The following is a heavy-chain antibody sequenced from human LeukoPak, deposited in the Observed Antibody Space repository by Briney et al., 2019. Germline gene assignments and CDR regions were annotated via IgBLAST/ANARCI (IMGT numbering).Heavy chain of an antibody. CDR1: GGSISIYY. V-gene: IGHV4-4*07. CDR3: ARGGITMVRGVIDY. J-gene: IGHJ4*02. Sequence: SATLSLTCTVSGGSISIYYWNWIRQPAGKGLEWIGRIYTSGSTKYNPSLKSRVTMSVDTSKNQFSLKLSSVTAADTAVYYCARGGITMVRGVIDYWGQGTLVTVSS. D-gene: IGHD3-10*01. CDR2: IYTSGST.